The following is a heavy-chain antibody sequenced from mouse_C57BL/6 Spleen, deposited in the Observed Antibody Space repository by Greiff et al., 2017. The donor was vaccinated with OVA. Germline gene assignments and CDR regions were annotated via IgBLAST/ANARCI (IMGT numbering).Heavy chain of an antibody. V-gene: IGHV1-64*01. D-gene: IGHD2-4*01. Sequence: QVQLQQPGAELVKPGASVKLSCKASGYTFTSYWMHWVKQRPGQGLEWIGMIHPNSGSTNYNEKFKSKATLTVDKSSSTAYMQLSSLTSEDSAVYYCCYDYDVWCAYWGQGTLVTVSA. CDR3: CYDYDVWCAY. J-gene: IGHJ3*01. CDR2: IHPNSGST. CDR1: GYTFTSYW.